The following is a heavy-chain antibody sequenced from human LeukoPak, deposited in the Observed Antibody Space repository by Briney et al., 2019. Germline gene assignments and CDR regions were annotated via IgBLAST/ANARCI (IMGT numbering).Heavy chain of an antibody. CDR2: ISTSGSTI. D-gene: IGHD5-18*01. Sequence: PGGSLRLSCAASGYTFSGYEMYLVRQAPGKGLEWVSCISTSGSTIYYADSVKGRFTISRDNARNSLYLQMNSLRAEDTATYYCARDGPGYSFDYWGQGTLVTVSS. CDR1: GYTFSGYE. V-gene: IGHV3-48*03. J-gene: IGHJ4*02. CDR3: ARDGPGYSFDY.